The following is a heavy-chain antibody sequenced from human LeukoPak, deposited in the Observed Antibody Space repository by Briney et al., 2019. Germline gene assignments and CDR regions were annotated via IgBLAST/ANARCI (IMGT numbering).Heavy chain of an antibody. D-gene: IGHD4-23*01. V-gene: IGHV4-39*07. CDR3: ARDLSSAYGGNSHAFDI. CDR2: IYYSGST. CDR1: GGSISSSSYY. Sequence: SETLSLTCTVSGGSISSSSYYWGWIRQPPGKGLEWIGSIYYSGSTYYNPSLKSRVTISVDTSKNQFSLKLSSVTAADTAVYYCARDLSSAYGGNSHAFDIWGQGTMVTVSS. J-gene: IGHJ3*02.